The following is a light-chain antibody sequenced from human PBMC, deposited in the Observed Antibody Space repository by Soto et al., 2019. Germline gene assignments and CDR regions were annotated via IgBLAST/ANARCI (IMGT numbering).Light chain of an antibody. V-gene: IGKV1-9*01. Sequence: DIQLTQSPSFLSASVGDRVTITCRASQGISTFLAWYQQHPGTAPKRLIYDASNLQSGVPSRFSGSGSGTELTLTISSLQSEDFAVYYCQQYNYWPPFTFGGGTKVDIK. CDR3: QQYNYWPPFT. J-gene: IGKJ4*01. CDR1: QGISTF. CDR2: DAS.